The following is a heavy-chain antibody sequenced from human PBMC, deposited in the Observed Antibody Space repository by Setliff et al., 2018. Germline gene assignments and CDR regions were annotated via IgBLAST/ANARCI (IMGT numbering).Heavy chain of an antibody. J-gene: IGHJ4*02. CDR1: TCTDPYF. D-gene: IGHD2-15*01. CDR3: ARVAYPNGGSCRYFDN. CDR2: ISYSGRT. V-gene: IGHV4-31*02. Sequence: TCTDPYFWTWIRQHPVKGLEWIGYISYSGRTSYNPSLYSRITVSLDRSKNQFSLQLTSVTAADTAMYYCARVAYPNGGSCRYFDNWGQGTLVTVSS.